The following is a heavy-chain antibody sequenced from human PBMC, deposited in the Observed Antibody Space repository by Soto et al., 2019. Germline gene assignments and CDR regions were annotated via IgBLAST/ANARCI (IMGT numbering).Heavy chain of an antibody. J-gene: IGHJ5*02. CDR1: GFTFSDYY. V-gene: IGHV3-11*05. CDR3: ARERYYYGSGSYSWFDP. D-gene: IGHD3-10*01. Sequence: LRLSCAASGFTFSDYYMSWIRQAPGKGLEWVSYISSSSSYTNYADSVKGRFTISRDNAKNSLYLQMNSLRAEDTAVYYCARERYYYGSGSYSWFDPWGQGTLVTVSS. CDR2: ISSSSSYT.